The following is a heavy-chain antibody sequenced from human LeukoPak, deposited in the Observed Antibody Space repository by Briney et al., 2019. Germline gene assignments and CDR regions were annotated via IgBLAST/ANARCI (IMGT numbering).Heavy chain of an antibody. D-gene: IGHD3/OR15-3a*01. J-gene: IGHJ6*04. CDR1: GFTFSSYG. CDR2: ISYDGSNK. Sequence: PGRSLRLSCAASGFTFSSYGMHWVRQAPGKGLEWVAVISYDGSNKYYADSVKGRFTISRDNSKNTLYLQMNSLRAEDTAVYYCARRGLVSYYYGMDVWGKGTTVTVSS. V-gene: IGHV3-30*03. CDR3: ARRGLVSYYYGMDV.